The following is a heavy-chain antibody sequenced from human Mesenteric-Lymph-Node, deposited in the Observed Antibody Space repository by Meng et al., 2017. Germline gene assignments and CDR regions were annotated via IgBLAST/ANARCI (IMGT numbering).Heavy chain of an antibody. CDR3: ARTNYGDYNWFDP. V-gene: IGHV4-31*03. D-gene: IGHD4-17*01. J-gene: IGHJ5*02. Sequence: QGQLQESGPGLVRPSQTLSLTCTGSGGSISSGGYYWSWIRQHPGKGLEWIGYIYYSGSTYYNPSLRSRVAISIDTSKNQFSLKLTSVTAADTAVYFCARTNYGDYNWFDPWGQGTLVTVSS. CDR2: IYYSGST. CDR1: GGSISSGGYY.